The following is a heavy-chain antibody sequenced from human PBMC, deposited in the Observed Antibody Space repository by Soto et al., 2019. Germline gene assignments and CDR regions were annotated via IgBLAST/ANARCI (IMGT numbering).Heavy chain of an antibody. D-gene: IGHD3-22*01. J-gene: IGHJ5*02. V-gene: IGHV3-74*01. Sequence: PGGSPILSCSASGFTFGSYWIHWVRPAPCKRLVWVSRIDSDGSSTTYADSVKGRFTTPRDNAKNTLYLQMNSLRAEDTAVYYCAKDGRSSGYYPPWGQGTLVTVSS. CDR2: IDSDGSST. CDR3: AKDGRSSGYYPP. CDR1: GFTFGSYW.